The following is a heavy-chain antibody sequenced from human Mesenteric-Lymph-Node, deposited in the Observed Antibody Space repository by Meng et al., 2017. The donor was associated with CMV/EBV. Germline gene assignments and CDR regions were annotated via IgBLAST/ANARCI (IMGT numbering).Heavy chain of an antibody. D-gene: IGHD2-15*01. V-gene: IGHV3-23*03. CDR2: IYSADSIT. CDR1: GFTVSSNY. Sequence: GGSLRLSCAASGFTVSSNYMSWVRQAPGKGLEWVSVIYSADSITYYADSVKGRFTISRDNSKNTLYLQMNSLRAEDTAIYYCAKDTRVVAWGAFDYWGQGTLVTVSS. CDR3: AKDTRVVAWGAFDY. J-gene: IGHJ4*02.